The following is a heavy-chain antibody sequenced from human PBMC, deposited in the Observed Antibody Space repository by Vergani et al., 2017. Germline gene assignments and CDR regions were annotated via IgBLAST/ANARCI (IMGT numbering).Heavy chain of an antibody. Sequence: QVQLQESGPGLVKPSQTLSLPCTVSGGSISSGSYYWGWIRQPAGKGLEWIGRIYTSGSTNYNPSLKSRVTISVDTSKYQFSLKLSSVTAAVTAVYYCARERGSTTVVSIIAPDWGFDYWGQGTLVTVSS. J-gene: IGHJ4*02. CDR2: IYTSGST. CDR1: GGSISSGSYY. V-gene: IGHV4-61*02. CDR3: ARERGSTTVVSIIAPDWGFDY. D-gene: IGHD4-23*01.